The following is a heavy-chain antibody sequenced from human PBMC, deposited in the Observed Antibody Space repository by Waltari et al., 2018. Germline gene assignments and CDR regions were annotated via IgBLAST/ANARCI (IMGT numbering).Heavy chain of an antibody. CDR3: ARDSGGTIFGVGNWFDP. D-gene: IGHD3-3*01. CDR1: GFTLSYYS. Sequence: EMQLVESGEGLVKPGESLRLSCDASGFTLSYYSMNWVRQRHGKGLEWVASISGDGRYVYYADSVKGRLTVSSDKAKNVLFLQVSSLTVEDTAVYYCARDSGGTIFGVGNWFDPWGQGTLVSVSS. CDR2: ISGDGRYV. J-gene: IGHJ5*02. V-gene: IGHV3-21*02.